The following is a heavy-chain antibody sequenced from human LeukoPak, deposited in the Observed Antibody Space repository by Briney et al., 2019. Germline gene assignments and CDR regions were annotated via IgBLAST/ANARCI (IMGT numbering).Heavy chain of an antibody. V-gene: IGHV3-15*01. CDR1: GFTFSNAW. D-gene: IGHD5-12*01. CDR3: TTGYSGPKAGYYFDY. Sequence: GGSLRLSCAASGFTFSNAWMSWIRQAPGKGLEWVGRVKSKTDSGTTDYAAPVKGKFTISRDDSKNTLYLQMNSLKTEDTAVYYCTTGYSGPKAGYYFDYWGQGTLVTVSS. CDR2: VKSKTDSGTT. J-gene: IGHJ4*02.